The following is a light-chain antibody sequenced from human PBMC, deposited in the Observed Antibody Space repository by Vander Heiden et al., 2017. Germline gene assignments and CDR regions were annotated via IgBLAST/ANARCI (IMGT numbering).Light chain of an antibody. CDR1: KLGDKY. CDR3: QEWDSSTVV. V-gene: IGLV3-1*01. Sequence: SSELTQPPSVSVSPGQTASIPCPGDKLGDKYACWYQQKPGQSPVLVIYQDSKRPSGILERFAGSNSGNTATLTISGTQAVDEADYYWQEWDSSTVVFGGGTKLTVL. CDR2: QDS. J-gene: IGLJ2*01.